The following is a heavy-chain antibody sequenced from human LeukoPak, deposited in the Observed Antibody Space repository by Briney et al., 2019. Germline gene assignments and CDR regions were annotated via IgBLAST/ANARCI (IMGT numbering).Heavy chain of an antibody. CDR2: IYFNGIT. J-gene: IGHJ4*02. Sequence: SETLSLTCSVSGGLISSSTTYYWAWLRQPPGKGLAWIGSIYFNGITYYSASLESRVTVSGDTYNNHFSLRLTSLSAADTAVYYCARQPVVNRGAVASNFDYWGQGTLVTVSS. V-gene: IGHV4-39*01. CDR1: GGLISSSTTYY. CDR3: ARQPVVNRGAVASNFDY. D-gene: IGHD6-19*01.